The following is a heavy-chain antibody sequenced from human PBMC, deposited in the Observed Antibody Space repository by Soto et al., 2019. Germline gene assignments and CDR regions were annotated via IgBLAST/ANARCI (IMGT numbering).Heavy chain of an antibody. CDR1: GDSVPSNSAA. D-gene: IGHD6-13*01. Sequence: SQTLSVTCAISGDSVPSNSAAWNWTRQSPSRGLEWLGRTYYRSKLYNDYAVSVKSRITINPDTSKNQSSLQLNSVTPEDTAVYYCARTPATGTLDHWGQGTLVTVSS. J-gene: IGHJ5*02. CDR3: ARTPATGTLDH. CDR2: TYYRSKLYN. V-gene: IGHV6-1*01.